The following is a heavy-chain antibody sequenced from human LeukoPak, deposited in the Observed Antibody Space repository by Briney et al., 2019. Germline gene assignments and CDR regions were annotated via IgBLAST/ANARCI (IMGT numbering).Heavy chain of an antibody. CDR1: GYTFTSYG. Sequence: GASVKVSCKASGYTFTSYGISWVRQAPGQGLEWMGWISAYNGNTNYAQKLQGRVTMTTDTSTSTAYMELRSLRSDDTAVYYCARWRITMVRGVIITGWFDPWGQGTLVTVSS. V-gene: IGHV1-18*01. CDR3: ARWRITMVRGVIITGWFDP. D-gene: IGHD3-10*01. J-gene: IGHJ5*02. CDR2: ISAYNGNT.